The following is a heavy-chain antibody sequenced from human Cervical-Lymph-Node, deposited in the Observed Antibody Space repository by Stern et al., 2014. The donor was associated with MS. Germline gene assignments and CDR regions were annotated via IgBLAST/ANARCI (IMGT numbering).Heavy chain of an antibody. CDR1: GYSFTNYA. CDR3: ASPYSSGWYVGPYYYYGMDV. CDR2: ITAANDKT. V-gene: IGHV1-3*01. D-gene: IGHD6-19*01. Sequence: QVQLVQSGAEVKKPGASVKVSCKASGYSFTNYAIHWVRQAPGQRLEWMGWITAANDKTRYSERFQGRVTISRDTSANTAYMELSSLRSEDTAVYYCASPYSSGWYVGPYYYYGMDVWGQGTTVTVSS. J-gene: IGHJ6*02.